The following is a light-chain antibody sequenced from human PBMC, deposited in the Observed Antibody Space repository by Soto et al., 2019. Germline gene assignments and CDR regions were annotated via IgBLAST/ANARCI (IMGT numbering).Light chain of an antibody. CDR3: SSYTSSSTLVV. J-gene: IGLJ2*01. CDR2: DVS. Sequence: QSVLTQPASVSGSPGQSITISCTGTSSDVGGYNYVSWYQQHPGKAPKLMIYDVSNRPSGVSNRFSGSKSGNTASLTISGLQAEDEDDYYCSSYTSSSTLVVFGGGTQLTV. V-gene: IGLV2-14*01. CDR1: SSDVGGYNY.